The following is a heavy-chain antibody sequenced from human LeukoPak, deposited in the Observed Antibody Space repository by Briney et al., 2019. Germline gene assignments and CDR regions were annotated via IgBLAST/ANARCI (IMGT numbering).Heavy chain of an antibody. V-gene: IGHV1-69*04. CDR3: ARSNYYDSSGLRAGFDM. D-gene: IGHD3-22*01. CDR1: GGTFSSYA. J-gene: IGHJ4*02. Sequence: SVKVSCKASGGTFSSYAISGVRQAPGQGLEGMGRIIPILGTANYAEKFQVRVKITGDKSTSTAYGDLSSLRSEDTAVYYCARSNYYDSSGLRAGFDMWGQGTLVTVSS. CDR2: IIPILGTA.